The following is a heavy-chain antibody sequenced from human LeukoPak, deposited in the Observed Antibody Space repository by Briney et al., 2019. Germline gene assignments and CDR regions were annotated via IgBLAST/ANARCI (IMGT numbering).Heavy chain of an antibody. CDR3: TRNYYDRTGSLFY. J-gene: IGHJ4*02. CDR2: IKSKADGGTA. V-gene: IGHV3-15*01. D-gene: IGHD3-22*01. Sequence: GGSLRLSCVASGFTFSNAWMTWVRQAPGKGLEWVGRIKSKADGGTADHAAPVKGRFNISRDDSKNTLYLQMDSLKTEDTAVYFCTRNYYDRTGSLFYWGQGTLATVSS. CDR1: GFTFSNAW.